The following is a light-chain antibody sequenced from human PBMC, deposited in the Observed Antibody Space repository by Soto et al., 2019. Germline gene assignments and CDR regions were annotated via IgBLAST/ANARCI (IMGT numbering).Light chain of an antibody. Sequence: DIQMTQSPSSLSSSFGDRVTITCRASQSISSYLNWYQQKPGKAPKLLIYAASSLQSGVPSRFSGSVSGTDGTLTISSLKQEDGSTYYGQQSYSTPRTFGQGTKVDI. J-gene: IGKJ1*01. CDR3: QQSYSTPRT. CDR2: AAS. V-gene: IGKV1-39*01. CDR1: QSISSY.